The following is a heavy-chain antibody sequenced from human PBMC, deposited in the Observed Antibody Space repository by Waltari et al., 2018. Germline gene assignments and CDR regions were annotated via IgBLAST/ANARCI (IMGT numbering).Heavy chain of an antibody. Sequence: EVQVVESGGGLVQPGGSLRLSFAASGFTCSRNYMMCVRQPPGKGLEWVSTIYSGGSTYYADSLRGRFTISRDNSKNTLYLQMNSLTPEDSAVYYCARELPSGGGVGDYWGQGTLVTVSS. CDR2: IYSGGST. D-gene: IGHD3-16*01. CDR3: ARELPSGGGVGDY. CDR1: GFTCSRNY. J-gene: IGHJ4*02. V-gene: IGHV3-66*02.